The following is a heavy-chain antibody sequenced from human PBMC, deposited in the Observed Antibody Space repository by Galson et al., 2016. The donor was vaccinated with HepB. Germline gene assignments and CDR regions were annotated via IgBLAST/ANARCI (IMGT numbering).Heavy chain of an antibody. D-gene: IGHD3-16*01. CDR1: RFTFSNYG. V-gene: IGHV3-33*01. CDR2: IWYDGSQK. CDR3: ARADSRSYASKWSLDY. Sequence: SLRLSCAASRFTFSNYGMHWVRQAPGKGLEWVAVIWYDGSQKYYADSVKGRFTISRDNSKNTLSLQMNSLRAEDTAVYYCARADSRSYASKWSLDYWSQGTLVTVSS. J-gene: IGHJ4*02.